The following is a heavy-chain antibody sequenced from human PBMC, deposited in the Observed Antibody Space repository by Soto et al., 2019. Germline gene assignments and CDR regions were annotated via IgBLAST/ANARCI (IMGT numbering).Heavy chain of an antibody. CDR2: MNPKSANT. V-gene: IGHV1-8*01. J-gene: IGHJ4*02. CDR1: RYTFISYD. Sequence: QVQLVQSGAEVKKPGASVKVSCKASRYTFISYDINWVRRATGQGLEWMGWMNPKSANTGYAQNFQGRVTMTRNTSISTAYMELSSLRSEDTAVYYCARSPSWETTVTPYYFDYWGQGTLVTVSS. CDR3: ARSPSWETTVTPYYFDY. D-gene: IGHD4-4*01.